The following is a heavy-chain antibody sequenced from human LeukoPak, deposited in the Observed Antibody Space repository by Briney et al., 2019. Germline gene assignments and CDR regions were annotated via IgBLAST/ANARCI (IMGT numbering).Heavy chain of an antibody. V-gene: IGHV3-23*01. CDR1: GFTFSSYA. CDR2: ISGSGGST. CDR3: AKDEDHDYGDYYFDS. J-gene: IGHJ4*02. D-gene: IGHD4-17*01. Sequence: GGSLRLSCAASGFTFSSYAMSWVRQAPGKGLEWVSAISGSGGSTYYADSVKGRFTISRDNSKNTLYLQMNSLRAEDTAAYYCAKDEDHDYGDYYFDSWGQGTLVTVSS.